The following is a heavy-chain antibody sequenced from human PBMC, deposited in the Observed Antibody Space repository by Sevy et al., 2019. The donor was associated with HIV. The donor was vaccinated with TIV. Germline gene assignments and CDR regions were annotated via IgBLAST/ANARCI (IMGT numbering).Heavy chain of an antibody. V-gene: IGHV4-34*01. CDR3: AGGNYHDSSGYYY. D-gene: IGHD3-22*01. Sequence: SETLSLTCAVYGGSFSGYYWSWIRQPPGKGLEWIGEINHSGSTKYKSSLKSRVTISLDTSKNQFSLKLSSVTAPDMAVYYCAGGNYHDSSGYYYWGQETLVTVSS. J-gene: IGHJ4*02. CDR1: GGSFSGYY. CDR2: INHSGST.